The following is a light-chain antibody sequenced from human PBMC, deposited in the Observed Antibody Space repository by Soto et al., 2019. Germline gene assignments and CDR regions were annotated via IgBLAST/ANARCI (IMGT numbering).Light chain of an antibody. CDR3: AAWDDSLKAML. Sequence: QPVLTQPPSASGTPGQTVTISCSGSGSNIGENAVNWYQHLPGTAPQLLIYSNALRPSGVPHRFSGSKSGTAGSLAISGLQSEDEAHYYCAAWDDSLKAMLFGGGTKVTVL. CDR2: SNA. V-gene: IGLV1-44*01. CDR1: GSNIGENA. J-gene: IGLJ3*02.